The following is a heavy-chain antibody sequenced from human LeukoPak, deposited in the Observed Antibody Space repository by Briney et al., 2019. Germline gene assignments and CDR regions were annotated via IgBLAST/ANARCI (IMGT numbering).Heavy chain of an antibody. D-gene: IGHD2-2*01. J-gene: IGHJ1*01. CDR3: ARGSTSCPCSEYFQH. CDR2: INPSGGST. CDR1: GYTFTSYY. Sequence: ASVKVSCKASGYTFTSYYMHWVRQAPGQGLEWMGIINPSGGSTSYAQKFQGRVTMTRDMSTSTVYMELSSLRSEDTAVYYCARGSTSCPCSEYFQHWGQGTLVTVSS. V-gene: IGHV1-46*01.